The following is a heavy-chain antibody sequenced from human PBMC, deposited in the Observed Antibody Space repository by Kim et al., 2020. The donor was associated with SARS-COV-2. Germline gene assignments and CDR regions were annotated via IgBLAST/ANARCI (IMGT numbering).Heavy chain of an antibody. J-gene: IGHJ4*02. CDR1: GFTVSSDY. CDR2: TYSGGNT. CDR3: TRIRGEANDYKVN. Sequence: GGSLRLSCAVSGFTVSSDYMTWVRQAPGKGLEWVSVTYSGGNTYYADSVKGRFTISRDNSKNTLSLQMNSLRVEDTAVYYCTRIRGEANDYKVNWGQGTLVTVSS. D-gene: IGHD4-4*01. V-gene: IGHV3-53*01.